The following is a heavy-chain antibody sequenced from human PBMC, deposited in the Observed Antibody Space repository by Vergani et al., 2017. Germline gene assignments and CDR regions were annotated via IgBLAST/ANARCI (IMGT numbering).Heavy chain of an antibody. CDR1: GGSFSGYY. CDR3: ARVVFVQAALLD. J-gene: IGHJ4*02. CDR2: INHSGST. V-gene: IGHV4-34*01. D-gene: IGHD6-13*01. Sequence: QVQLQQWGAGLLKPSETLSLTCAVYGGSFSGYYWSWIRQPPGKGLEWIGEINHSGSTNYNPSLKSRVTISVDTSKNQFSLKPSSVTAADTAVYYCARVVFVQAALLDWGQGTLVTVSS.